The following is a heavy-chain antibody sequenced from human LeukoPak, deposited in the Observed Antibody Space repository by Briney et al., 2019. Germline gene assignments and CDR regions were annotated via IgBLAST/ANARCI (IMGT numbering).Heavy chain of an antibody. D-gene: IGHD5-18*01. CDR1: GGSISSYY. V-gene: IGHV4-59*08. J-gene: IGHJ4*02. CDR3: ARQMGYSYGVFDY. CDR2: IYYSGST. Sequence: SETLSLTCTVSGGSISSYYWSWIRQPPGKGLEWIGYIYYSGSTNYNPSLKSRVTISVDTSKNQFSLKLSSVTTADTAVYYCARQMGYSYGVFDYWGQGTLVTVSS.